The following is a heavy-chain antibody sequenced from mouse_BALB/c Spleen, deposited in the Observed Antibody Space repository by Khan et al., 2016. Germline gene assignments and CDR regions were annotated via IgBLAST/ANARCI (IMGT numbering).Heavy chain of an antibody. CDR1: GFNIKDTY. J-gene: IGHJ3*01. V-gene: IGHV14-3*02. CDR3: ARGVYDYGFAY. CDR2: IDPADDNT. D-gene: IGHD2-4*01. Sequence: VQLQQSGAELVKPGASVKLSCTVSGFNIKDTYIHWVKQRPEQGLEWIGRIDPADDNTRYDPKFQGKATITADTSSNTAYLQLSSLTSEDTAVYYRARGVYDYGFAYWGQGTLVTVSA.